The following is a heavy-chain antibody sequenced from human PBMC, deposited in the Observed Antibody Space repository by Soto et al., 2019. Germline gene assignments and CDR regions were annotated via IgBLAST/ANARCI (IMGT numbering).Heavy chain of an antibody. Sequence: QVQLQESGPGLVKPSQTLSVTCTVSGGSISRGNYYWNWIRQHPGKGLEWIGYIYYSGGTHYNPSLERRVTISVDTSKNHFSLNLSSVTAADTAVYYCARDGHGVSYYYYAMDVWGQGTTVTVSS. J-gene: IGHJ6*02. D-gene: IGHD3-10*01. V-gene: IGHV4-31*03. CDR1: GGSISRGNYY. CDR2: IYYSGGT. CDR3: ARDGHGVSYYYYAMDV.